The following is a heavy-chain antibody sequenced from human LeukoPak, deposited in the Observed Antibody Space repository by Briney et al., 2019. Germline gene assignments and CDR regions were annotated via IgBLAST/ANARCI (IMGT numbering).Heavy chain of an antibody. CDR2: IWYGGTNK. J-gene: IGHJ6*03. D-gene: IGHD2-21*01. CDR1: GFTFSSYG. CDR3: AKDGLAYCGGDCYIEYYYYMDV. Sequence: GGSLRLSCAASGFTFSSYGMHWVRQAPGKGLEWVAVIWYGGTNKYYAESVKGRFTISRDNSKNTLYLQMNSLRAEDTAVYYCAKDGLAYCGGDCYIEYYYYMDVWGKGTTVTVSS. V-gene: IGHV3-30*02.